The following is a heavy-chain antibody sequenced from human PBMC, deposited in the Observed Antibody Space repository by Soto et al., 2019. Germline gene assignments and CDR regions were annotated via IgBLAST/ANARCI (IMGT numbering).Heavy chain of an antibody. V-gene: IGHV3-30*14. J-gene: IGHJ4*02. CDR1: GFTFSSYA. CDR3: AGTSIAAAGAPFDY. Sequence: GGSLRLSCAASGFTFSSYAMHWVRQAPGKGLEWVAVISYDGSNKYYAGSVKGRFTISRENAKNSLYLQMNSLRAGDTAVYYCAGTSIAAAGAPFDYWGQGTLVNVS. D-gene: IGHD6-13*01. CDR2: ISYDGSNK.